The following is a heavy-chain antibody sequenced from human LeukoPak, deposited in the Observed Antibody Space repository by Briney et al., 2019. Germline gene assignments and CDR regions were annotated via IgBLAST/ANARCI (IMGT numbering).Heavy chain of an antibody. CDR1: GFTVSTNY. J-gene: IGHJ6*02. CDR2: IYTGGTT. CDR3: ARNNGMDV. V-gene: IGHV3-53*01. Sequence: PGGSLRLSCVASGFTVSTNYMSWVRQAPGKGLEWVSVIYTGGTTYYADSVKGRFTISRDNSKNTLYLQMSSLRAEDTALYHCARNNGMDVWGQGTTVIVSS.